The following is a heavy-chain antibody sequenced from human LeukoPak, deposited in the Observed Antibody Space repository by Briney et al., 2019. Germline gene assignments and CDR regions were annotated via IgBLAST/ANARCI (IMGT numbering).Heavy chain of an antibody. CDR1: GFTVSSNE. CDR2: ISGGST. Sequence: GGSLRLSCAASGFTVSSNEMSWVRQAPGKGLEWVSSISGGSTYYADSRKGRFTISRDNSKNTLHLQMNSLRAEDTALYYCAQEGTEYISTWYANWGQGTLVTVSS. D-gene: IGHD6-13*01. CDR3: AQEGTEYISTWYAN. J-gene: IGHJ4*02. V-gene: IGHV3-38-3*01.